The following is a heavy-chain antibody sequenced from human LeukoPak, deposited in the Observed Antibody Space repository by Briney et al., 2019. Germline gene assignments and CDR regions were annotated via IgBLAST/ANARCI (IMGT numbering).Heavy chain of an antibody. CDR2: IWSDGSNQ. CDR1: GFSFSSFG. D-gene: IGHD1-26*01. V-gene: IGHV3-33*01. CDR3: ARELTLW. J-gene: IGHJ4*02. Sequence: PGGSLRLSCAASGFSFSSFGMNWVRQAPGKGLEWVAVIWSDGSNQYYVDSVKGRFTISRDNSKNTLYLQMNSLRAEDTAVYYCARELTLWGGQGTLVTVSS.